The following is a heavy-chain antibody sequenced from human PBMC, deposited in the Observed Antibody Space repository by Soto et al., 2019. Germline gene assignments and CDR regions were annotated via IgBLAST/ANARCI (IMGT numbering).Heavy chain of an antibody. J-gene: IGHJ6*03. Sequence: ASVKVSCKVSGYTLTELSMHWMRQAPGKGLEWMGGIDPEDGETIYAQKFQGRVTMTTDTSTSTAYMELSSLRSDDTAVYYCARVRQLVGYFYYYMDVWGKGTTVTVSS. CDR2: IDPEDGET. V-gene: IGHV1-24*01. CDR3: ARVRQLVGYFYYYMDV. D-gene: IGHD6-6*01. CDR1: GYTLTELS.